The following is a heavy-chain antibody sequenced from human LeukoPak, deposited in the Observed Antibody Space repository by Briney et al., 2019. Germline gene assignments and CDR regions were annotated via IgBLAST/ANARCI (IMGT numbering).Heavy chain of an antibody. CDR3: ATYYYDSSGYYYIDY. CDR1: GYTFTGYY. V-gene: IGHV1-2*02. CDR2: INPNSGGT. D-gene: IGHD3-22*01. J-gene: IGHJ4*02. Sequence: ASVKVSCTASGYTFTGYYMHWVRQAPGQGLEWMGWINPNSGGTNYAQKFQGRVTVTRDTSISTAYMELSRLRSDHTAVYYCATYYYDSSGYYYIDYWGQGTLVTVSS.